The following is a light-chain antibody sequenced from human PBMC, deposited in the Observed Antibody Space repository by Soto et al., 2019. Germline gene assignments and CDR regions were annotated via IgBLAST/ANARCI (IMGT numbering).Light chain of an antibody. CDR2: AAS. V-gene: IGKV1-39*01. J-gene: IGKJ4*01. CDR3: QQSYSTPRT. Sequence: DIQMTQSPSPLSASVGDRVTITCRASQSISSYLNWYQQKPGKAPKLLIYAASSLRSGVPSRFSGSGSGTDFTLTISSLQPEDFATYYCQQSYSTPRTFGGGTKVEIK. CDR1: QSISSY.